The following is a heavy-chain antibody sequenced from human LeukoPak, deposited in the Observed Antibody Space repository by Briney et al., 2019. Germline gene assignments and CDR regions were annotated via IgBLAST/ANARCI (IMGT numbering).Heavy chain of an antibody. J-gene: IGHJ4*02. CDR3: ARGELYPSY. CDR2: INQDGSEK. CDR1: GFTVSSNY. D-gene: IGHD2-8*01. Sequence: PGGSLRLSCAASGFTVSSNYMSWVRQAPGKGLEWVANINQDGSEKYYVDSVKGRFTISRDNAKNSLYLQMNSLRAEDTAVYYCARGELYPSYWGQGTLVTVSS. V-gene: IGHV3-7*04.